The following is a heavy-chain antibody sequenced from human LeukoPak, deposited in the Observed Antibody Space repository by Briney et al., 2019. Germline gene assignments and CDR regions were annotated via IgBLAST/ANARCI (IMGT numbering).Heavy chain of an antibody. J-gene: IGHJ4*02. CDR1: GYIFSNYW. CDR3: ARHWRAAWFAY. V-gene: IGHV5-51*01. Sequence: GESLKISCRASGYIFSNYWIAWVRQMPGKGLEWVGIFNPRDSTTRYSPSFQGRVTFSADNSISTAYLQWRNLRASDTAVYYCARHWRAAWFAYWGQETQVTVSS. CDR2: FNPRDSTT.